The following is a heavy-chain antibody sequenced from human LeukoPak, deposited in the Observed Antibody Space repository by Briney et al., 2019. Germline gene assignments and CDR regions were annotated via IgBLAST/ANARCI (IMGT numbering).Heavy chain of an antibody. J-gene: IGHJ4*02. CDR2: IIPILGIA. D-gene: IGHD3-22*01. CDR3: ARDGSYDSSGRYFDY. Sequence: SVKVSCKASGGTFSSYAISWVRQPPGQGLEWMGRIIPILGIANYAQKFQGRVTITADKSTSTAYMELSSLRSEDTAVYYCARDGSYDSSGRYFDYWGQGTLVTVSS. CDR1: GGTFSSYA. V-gene: IGHV1-69*04.